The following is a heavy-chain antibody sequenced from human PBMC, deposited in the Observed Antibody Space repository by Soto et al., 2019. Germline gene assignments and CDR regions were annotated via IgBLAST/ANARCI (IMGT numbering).Heavy chain of an antibody. V-gene: IGHV3-33*01. J-gene: IGHJ4*02. CDR3: ARDGDGGAYFDY. D-gene: IGHD3-16*01. CDR2: IWYDGSNE. CDR1: GFTFSSYG. Sequence: QVQLVESGGGVVQPGRSLRLSCAASGFTFSSYGMHWVRQAPGTGLEWVSVIWYDGSNEYYADSVKGRFTISRDNSKNTLYLQMNSLRAEDTAVYYCARDGDGGAYFDYWGQGTLVTVSS.